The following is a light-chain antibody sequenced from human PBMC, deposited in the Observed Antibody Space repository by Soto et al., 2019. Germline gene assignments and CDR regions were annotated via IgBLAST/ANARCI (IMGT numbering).Light chain of an antibody. J-gene: IGLJ2*01. Sequence: QSALTQPASVSGSPGHSITISCIGTSSDVGGYNYVSWYQQHSGKAPKLMIYDVSNRPSGVSNRFSGSKSGDTASLTISRRQAEDEADYHCIYYTSSSTVVFGGGTKLTVL. CDR2: DVS. CDR1: SSDVGGYNY. CDR3: IYYTSSSTVV. V-gene: IGLV2-14*01.